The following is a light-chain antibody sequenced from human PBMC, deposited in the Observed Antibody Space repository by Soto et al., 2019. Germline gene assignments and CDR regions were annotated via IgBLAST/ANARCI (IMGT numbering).Light chain of an antibody. V-gene: IGLV1-47*01. CDR1: SSNIGRNY. J-gene: IGLJ3*02. CDR3: AAWDDSLSGWL. Sequence: QSVLTQPPPASGTPGQRVTISCSGSSSNIGRNYVYWYQQFPGTAPKLLIYRDNQRPSGVPDRFSGSKSGTSASLAISGLRSEDEAHYYCAAWDDSLSGWLFGGGTKVTV. CDR2: RDN.